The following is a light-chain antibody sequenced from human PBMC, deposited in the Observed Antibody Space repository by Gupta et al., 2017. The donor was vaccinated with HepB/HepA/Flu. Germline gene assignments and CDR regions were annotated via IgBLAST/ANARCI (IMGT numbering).Light chain of an antibody. V-gene: IGKV1-5*03. CDR2: TAS. Sequence: DIQMNQSPSPLSASVGDTVTITCRTSQSISDTLVWYQQKPGKAPKLLIYTASTLESGVPSRFSGSGSGTEFTLTISILHPDDFATYYCQQYNSYSQNYTFGQGTKLEIK. CDR1: QSISDT. CDR3: QQYNSYSQNYT. J-gene: IGKJ2*01.